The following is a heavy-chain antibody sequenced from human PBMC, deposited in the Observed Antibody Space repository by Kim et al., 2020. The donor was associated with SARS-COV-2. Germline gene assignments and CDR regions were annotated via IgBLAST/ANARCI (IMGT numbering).Heavy chain of an antibody. CDR3: ASLLQPLNQYFLS. CDR1: GFILITYA. CDR2: ISSKT. D-gene: IGHD3-9*01. V-gene: IGHV3-23*01. Sequence: GGSLRLSCAASGFILITYAMTWVRQAPGKGLEWVSTISSKTSYADSVKGRFTISRDMSKNTLYLEMISLRVDDTAVYFYASLLQPLNQYFLSWGQGTLDTASS. J-gene: IGHJ5*02.